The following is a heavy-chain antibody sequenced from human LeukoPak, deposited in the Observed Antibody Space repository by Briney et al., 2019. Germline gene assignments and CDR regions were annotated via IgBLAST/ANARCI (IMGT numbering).Heavy chain of an antibody. V-gene: IGHV1-46*01. Sequence: ASVKVSCKASGYTFTSYYMHWVRQAPGQGLEGMGIINPSGGNTNYAQKFQERVTITRDMSTSTAYMELSCLRSEDTAVYYCAADRSVYYDILTGYLESGFWFDPWGQGTLVTVSS. J-gene: IGHJ5*02. CDR1: GYTFTSYY. CDR3: AADRSVYYDILTGYLESGFWFDP. D-gene: IGHD3-9*01. CDR2: INPSGGNT.